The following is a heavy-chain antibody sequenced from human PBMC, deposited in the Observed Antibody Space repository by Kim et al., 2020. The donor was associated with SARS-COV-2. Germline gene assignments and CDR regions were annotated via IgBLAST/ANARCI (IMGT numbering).Heavy chain of an antibody. Sequence: SETLSLTCTVSGGSISSYYWSWIRQPPGKGLEWIGYIYYSGSTNYNPSLKSRVTISVDTSKNQFPLKLSSVTAADTAVYYCARRSLWELGVYDAFDIWGQGTMVTVSS. J-gene: IGHJ3*02. D-gene: IGHD1-26*01. CDR1: GGSISSYY. CDR2: IYYSGST. V-gene: IGHV4-59*01. CDR3: ARRSLWELGVYDAFDI.